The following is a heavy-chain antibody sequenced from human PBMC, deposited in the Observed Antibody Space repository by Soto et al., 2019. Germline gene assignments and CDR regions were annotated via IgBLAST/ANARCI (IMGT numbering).Heavy chain of an antibody. J-gene: IGHJ4*02. CDR2: SYFTGNT. D-gene: IGHD6-13*01. V-gene: IGHV4-39*01. Sequence: PSETLSLTCTVSGGSISSGTYSWGWIRQPPGKGLEWIGNSYFTGNTHYNPSLKSRVTMSVDTSKNQFSLSLSPVTAADTAVYYCARHRTGYSSSWLDYWGQGTLVTVSS. CDR1: GGSISSGTYS. CDR3: ARHRTGYSSSWLDY.